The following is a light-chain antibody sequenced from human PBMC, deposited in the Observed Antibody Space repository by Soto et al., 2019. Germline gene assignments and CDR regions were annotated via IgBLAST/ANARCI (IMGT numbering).Light chain of an antibody. CDR3: QQYDNLPFT. V-gene: IGKV1-33*01. CDR1: QDISNY. J-gene: IGKJ3*01. Sequence: DIQMTQSPSSLSASVGDRVTITCQASQDISNYLNWYQQKPGKAPKLLIYDASNLKTGVPSRFSGSGSGTDFTFTISNLQPEDFATYYCQQYDNLPFTFGPGTKVDIQ. CDR2: DAS.